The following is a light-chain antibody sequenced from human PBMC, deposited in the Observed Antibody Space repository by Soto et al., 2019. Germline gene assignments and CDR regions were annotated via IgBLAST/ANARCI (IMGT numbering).Light chain of an antibody. J-gene: IGLJ1*01. CDR3: CSYAGSSTFYV. V-gene: IGLV2-23*02. CDR2: EVS. CDR1: SSDVGSYNL. Sequence: QSALTQTASVSGSPGQSSTISCTGTSSDVGSYNLVSWYQQHPGKAPKLMIYEVSKRPSGVSNRFSGSKSGNTASLTISGLQAEDEDDYYCCSYAGSSTFYVFGTGTKLTVL.